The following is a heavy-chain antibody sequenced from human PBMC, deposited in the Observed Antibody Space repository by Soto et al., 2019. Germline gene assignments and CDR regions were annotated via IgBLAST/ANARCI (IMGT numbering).Heavy chain of an antibody. CDR1: GGSISSSNW. Sequence: QVQLQESGPGLVKPSGTLSLTCAVSGGSISSSNWWSWVRQPPGKGLEWIGEIYHSGSTNNNPSLKSRVTKAVDKSKNQFSLKLSSVTAADTAVYYCARIKITMVRGVTHQYYFDYWGQGTMVTVSS. J-gene: IGHJ4*02. CDR2: IYHSGST. V-gene: IGHV4-4*02. D-gene: IGHD3-10*01. CDR3: ARIKITMVRGVTHQYYFDY.